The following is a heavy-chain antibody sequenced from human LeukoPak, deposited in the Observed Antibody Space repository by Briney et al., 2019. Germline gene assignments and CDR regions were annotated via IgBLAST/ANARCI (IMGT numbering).Heavy chain of an antibody. Sequence: SETLSLTCAVSGYSISSGYYWGWIRQPPGKGLEWIGSIYHSGSTNYNPSLKSRVTISVDTSKNQFSLKLRSVTAADTAVYYCARSDCGGDCPFDYWGQGTLVTVSS. CDR1: GYSISSGYY. CDR3: ARSDCGGDCPFDY. V-gene: IGHV4-38-2*01. CDR2: IYHSGST. D-gene: IGHD2-21*02. J-gene: IGHJ4*02.